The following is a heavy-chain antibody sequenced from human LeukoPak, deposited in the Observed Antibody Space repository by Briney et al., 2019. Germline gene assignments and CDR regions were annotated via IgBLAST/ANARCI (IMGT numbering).Heavy chain of an antibody. CDR2: IRSKAYGGTT. CDR1: GFTFGDYA. J-gene: IGHJ4*02. V-gene: IGHV3-49*04. Sequence: GGSLRLSCTASGFTFGDYAMSWVRQAPGKGLEWVGFIRSKAYGGTTEYAASVKGRFTISRDDSKSIAYLQMNSLKTEDTAVYYCTSGYYDFWSGYRQIDYWGQGTLVTVSS. CDR3: TSGYYDFWSGYRQIDY. D-gene: IGHD3-3*01.